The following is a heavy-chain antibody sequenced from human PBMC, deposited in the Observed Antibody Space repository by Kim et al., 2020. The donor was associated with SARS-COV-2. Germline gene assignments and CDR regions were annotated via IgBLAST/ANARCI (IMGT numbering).Heavy chain of an antibody. Sequence: GGSLRLSCAASGFTFSSYAMSWVRQSPGKGLEWVSAISGGGGSTYYADSVKGRFTISRDNSKNTLYLQMNSLRAEDTAVYYCAKDLWYNWNYHGDFFDYWGQGTLVTVSS. D-gene: IGHD1-7*01. J-gene: IGHJ4*02. CDR3: AKDLWYNWNYHGDFFDY. V-gene: IGHV3-23*01. CDR2: ISGGGGST. CDR1: GFTFSSYA.